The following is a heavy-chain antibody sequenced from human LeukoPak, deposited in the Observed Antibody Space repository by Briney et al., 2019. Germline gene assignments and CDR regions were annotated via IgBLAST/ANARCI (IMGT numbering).Heavy chain of an antibody. V-gene: IGHV1-58*01. CDR3: AADRDFTSYSYYYGMDV. CDR2: IVVGSGNT. J-gene: IGHJ6*02. Sequence: SVKVSSKASGFTFTSSAVQWVRQARGQRLEWIGWIVVGSGNTNYAQKFQERVTITRDMSTSTAYMELSSLRSEDTAVYYCAADRDFTSYSYYYGMDVWGQGTTVTVSS. CDR1: GFTFTSSA. D-gene: IGHD3-3*01.